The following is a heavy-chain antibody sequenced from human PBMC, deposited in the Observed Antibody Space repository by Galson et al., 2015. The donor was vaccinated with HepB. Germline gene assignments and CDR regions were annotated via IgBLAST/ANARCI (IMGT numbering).Heavy chain of an antibody. CDR3: VKGGREYRGYAFDF. CDR2: ISTNGGTT. Sequence: SLRLSCAASGLTFSSYAMHWVRQAPGRGLEYVSAISTNGGTTYYADSVRGRFTTSRDNSKNTLSLQMSSLRPDDTAVYYCVKGGREYRGYAFDFWGQGTLVTVSS. CDR1: GLTFSSYA. J-gene: IGHJ4*02. D-gene: IGHD5-12*01. V-gene: IGHV3-64D*06.